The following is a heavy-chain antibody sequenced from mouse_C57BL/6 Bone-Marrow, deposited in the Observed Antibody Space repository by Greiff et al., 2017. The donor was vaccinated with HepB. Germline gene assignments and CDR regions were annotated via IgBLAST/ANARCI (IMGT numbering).Heavy chain of an antibody. J-gene: IGHJ2*01. CDR2: ISSGGSYT. V-gene: IGHV5-6*01. Sequence: EVNVVESGGDLVKPGGSLKLSCAASGFTFSSYGMSWVRQTPDKRLEWVATISSGGSYTYYPDSVKGRFTISRDNAKNTLYLQMSSLKSEDTAMYYCARQTGGRAYWGQGTTLTVSS. CDR1: GFTFSSYG. D-gene: IGHD4-1*01. CDR3: ARQTGGRAY.